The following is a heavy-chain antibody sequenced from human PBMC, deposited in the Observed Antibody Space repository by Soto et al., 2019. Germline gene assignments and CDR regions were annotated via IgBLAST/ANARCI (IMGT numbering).Heavy chain of an antibody. V-gene: IGHV3-7*01. J-gene: IGHJ5*02. CDR1: GFTFSTYW. Sequence: GGSLRLSCAASGFTFSTYWMSWVRQAPGKGLEWVANIKQDESEKYYVDSVRGRFTISRDNAKNSLSLQMNSLRAEDTAIYYCARNGNNWDYPPGSWGQGTLVTVSS. D-gene: IGHD1-7*01. CDR3: ARNGNNWDYPPGS. CDR2: IKQDESEK.